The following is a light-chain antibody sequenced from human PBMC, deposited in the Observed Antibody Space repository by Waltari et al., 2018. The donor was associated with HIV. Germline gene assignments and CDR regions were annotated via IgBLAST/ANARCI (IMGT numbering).Light chain of an antibody. CDR1: HSNIGDNF. Sequence: QSVLTPPPSMSAAAGPQVPIPCSGTHSNIGDNFVSWYQQVPGAAPRLVIYEDNKRPAGIPDRFSGSKSGTSATLGITGLQTGDEANYFCATWESGLSAVFGGGTKLTVL. CDR3: ATWESGLSAV. J-gene: IGLJ3*02. V-gene: IGLV1-51*01. CDR2: EDN.